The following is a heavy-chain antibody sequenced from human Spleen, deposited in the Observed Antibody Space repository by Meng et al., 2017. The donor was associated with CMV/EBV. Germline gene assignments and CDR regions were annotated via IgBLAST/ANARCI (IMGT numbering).Heavy chain of an antibody. Sequence: GGSLRLSCAASGFTFRNYAMHWVRQAPGKGLEWVAVISYDVTNMQYVDSVRGRFTISRDNSKNTLYLQMSSLRADDTAVCYCARGGDCTTTNCYSGWFDPWGQGTLVTVSS. D-gene: IGHD2-2*02. CDR1: GFTFRNYA. CDR3: ARGGDCTTTNCYSGWFDP. J-gene: IGHJ5*02. CDR2: ISYDVTNM. V-gene: IGHV3-30-3*01.